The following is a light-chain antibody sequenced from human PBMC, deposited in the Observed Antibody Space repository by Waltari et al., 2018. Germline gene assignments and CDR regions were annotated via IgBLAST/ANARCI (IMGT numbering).Light chain of an antibody. Sequence: QSALTQPASVSGSPGQSITISCTGTSSDVGGYDFVSWYQQYPGKAPKLVIYDVYYRPSGVSHRFSASKSGNTASLTISGLQTEDEADYYGSSYTSISTSVVFGGGTKLTVL. J-gene: IGLJ2*01. CDR3: SSYTSISTSVV. CDR2: DVY. CDR1: SSDVGGYDF. V-gene: IGLV2-14*03.